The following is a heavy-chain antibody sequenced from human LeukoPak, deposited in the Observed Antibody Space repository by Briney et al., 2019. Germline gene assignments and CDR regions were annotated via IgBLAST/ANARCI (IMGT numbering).Heavy chain of an antibody. V-gene: IGHV1-3*04. CDR3: ARESGSSGWTFDP. CDR2: INTGNGNT. J-gene: IGHJ5*02. CDR1: GYTFTSYA. D-gene: IGHD6-19*01. Sequence: ASVKVSCKASGYTFTSYAMHWVRQAPGQRLECMGWINTGNGNTKYSQKFQGRVTITRDTSASTAYMELSSLRSEDTAVYYCARESGSSGWTFDPWGQGTLVTVSS.